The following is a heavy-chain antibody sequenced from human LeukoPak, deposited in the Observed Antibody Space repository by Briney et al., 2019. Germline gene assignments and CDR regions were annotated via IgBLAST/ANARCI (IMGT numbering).Heavy chain of an antibody. V-gene: IGHV3-74*01. CDR3: ARGRYSRYFDY. CDR2: INTDGSST. CDR1: GFTFSNYW. Sequence: PGGSLRLSCAASGFTFSNYWMHWVRQAPGKGLVWVSRINTDGSSTTYADSVKGRFTISRDNAKNTLYLQMNSLSAEDTAVYYCARGRYSRYFDYWGQGTLVTVSS. J-gene: IGHJ4*02. D-gene: IGHD6-13*01.